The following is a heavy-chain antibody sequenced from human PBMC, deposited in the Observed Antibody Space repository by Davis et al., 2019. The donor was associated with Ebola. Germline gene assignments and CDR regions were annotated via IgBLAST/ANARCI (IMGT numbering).Heavy chain of an antibody. CDR1: GYRFTSYY. Sequence: ASVKVSCKASGYRFTSYYMHWVRQAPGQGLEWMGIINPITGGTSYAQNFQARVNMTRGTSTSTVYMELSSLRSEDTAVYYCAREGGRYYDSSGYVFDIWGQGTMVKVSS. CDR3: AREGGRYYDSSGYVFDI. J-gene: IGHJ3*02. V-gene: IGHV1-46*01. D-gene: IGHD3-22*01. CDR2: INPITGGT.